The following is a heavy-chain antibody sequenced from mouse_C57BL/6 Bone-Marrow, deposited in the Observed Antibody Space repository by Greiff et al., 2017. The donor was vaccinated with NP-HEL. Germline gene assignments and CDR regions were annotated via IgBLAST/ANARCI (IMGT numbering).Heavy chain of an antibody. D-gene: IGHD2-3*01. CDR1: GFTFSDYG. CDR2: ISNLAYSI. V-gene: IGHV5-15*01. Sequence: EVQRVESGGGLVQPGGSLKLSCAASGFTFSDYGMAWVRQAPRKGPEWVAFISNLAYSIYYADTVTGRFTISRENAKNTLYLEMSSLRSEDTAMYYCARTAIYDGYYDSYWYFDVWGTGTTVTVSS. CDR3: ARTAIYDGYYDSYWYFDV. J-gene: IGHJ1*03.